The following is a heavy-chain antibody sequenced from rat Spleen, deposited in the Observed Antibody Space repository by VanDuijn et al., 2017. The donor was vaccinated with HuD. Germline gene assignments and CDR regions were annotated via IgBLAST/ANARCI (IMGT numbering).Heavy chain of an antibody. CDR2: ISYDGSAT. J-gene: IGHJ2*01. D-gene: IGHD1-10*01. V-gene: IGHV5-20*01. Sequence: EVQLVESGGGLVQPGRSLKLSCAASGFTFSDYYMAWVRQAPTKGLEWVASISYDGSATYYLEYVKGRFTISRDNAKSTLYLQMNSLRSEDTATYYCTRGGNYDFDYWGLGVMVTVSS. CDR1: GFTFSDYY. CDR3: TRGGNYDFDY.